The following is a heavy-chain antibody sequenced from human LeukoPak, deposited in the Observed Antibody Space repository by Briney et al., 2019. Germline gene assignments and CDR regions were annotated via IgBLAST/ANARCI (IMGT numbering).Heavy chain of an antibody. J-gene: IGHJ4*02. CDR1: GGSISSGSYY. Sequence: SQTLSLTCTVSGGSISSGSYYWSWIRQPAGKGLEWIGRIYTSGSINYNPSLKSRVTISVDTSKNQFSLKLSSVTAADTAVYYCASNYHCSSTSCYIPVGYSYDYWGQGTLVTVSS. CDR2: IYTSGSI. CDR3: ASNYHCSSTSCYIPVGYSYDY. D-gene: IGHD2-2*02. V-gene: IGHV4-61*02.